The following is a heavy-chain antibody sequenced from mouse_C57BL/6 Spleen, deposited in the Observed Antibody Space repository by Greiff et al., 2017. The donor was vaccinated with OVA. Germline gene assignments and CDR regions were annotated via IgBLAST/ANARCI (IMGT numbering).Heavy chain of an antibody. D-gene: IGHD2-1*01. CDR3: ARALYSYAMDY. CDR2: ISYSGST. J-gene: IGHJ4*01. CDR1: GYSITSGYD. V-gene: IGHV3-1*01. Sequence: EVQLVESGPGMVKPSQSLSLTCTVTGYSITSGYDWHWIRHFPGNKLEWMGYISYSGSTNYNPSLKSRISITHDTSKNHFFLKLNSVTTEDTATYYCARALYSYAMDYWGQGTSVTVSS.